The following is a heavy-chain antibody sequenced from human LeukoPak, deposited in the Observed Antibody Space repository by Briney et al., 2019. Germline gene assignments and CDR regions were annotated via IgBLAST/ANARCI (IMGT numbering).Heavy chain of an antibody. V-gene: IGHV1-18*01. CDR3: ARVNGNWNYGYYYYYMDV. J-gene: IGHJ6*03. CDR1: GYTFTSYG. Sequence: ASVKVSCKASGYTFTSYGISWVRQAPGQGLEWMGWISAYNGNTNYAQKLQGRVTMTTDTSTSTAYMELRSLRSDDTAVYYCARVNGNWNYGYYYYYMDVWGKGTTVTVSS. D-gene: IGHD1-7*01. CDR2: ISAYNGNT.